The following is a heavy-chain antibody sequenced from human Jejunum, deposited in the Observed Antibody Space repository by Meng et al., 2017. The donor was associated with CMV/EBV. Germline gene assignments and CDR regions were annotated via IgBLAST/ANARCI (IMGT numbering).Heavy chain of an antibody. V-gene: IGHV4-39*07. CDR2: IYYSGST. CDR3: ARVDCSTSCFSFDN. CDR1: GSICSSSYY. D-gene: IGHD2-2*01. J-gene: IGHJ4*02. Sequence: GSICSSSYYWGWIRQPPGKGLEWIVNIYYSGSTYYNPSLKSRATISQDTYMNQFSLKLTSVTAADTAVYYCARVDCSTSCFSFDNWGQGALVTVSS.